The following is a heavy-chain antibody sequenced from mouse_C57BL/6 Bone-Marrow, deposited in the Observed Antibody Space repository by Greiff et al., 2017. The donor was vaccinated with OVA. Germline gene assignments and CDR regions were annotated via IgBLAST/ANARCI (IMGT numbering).Heavy chain of an antibody. Sequence: VKLVESGPGLVQPSQSLSITCTVSGFSLTSYGVHWVRQPPGKGLEWLGVIWSGGSTDYNAAFISRLSISKDNSKSQVFFKMNSLQADDTAIYYCAKNRDSGYFDYWGQGTTLTVSS. D-gene: IGHD1-3*01. V-gene: IGHV2-4*01. CDR3: AKNRDSGYFDY. J-gene: IGHJ2*01. CDR1: GFSLTSYG. CDR2: IWSGGST.